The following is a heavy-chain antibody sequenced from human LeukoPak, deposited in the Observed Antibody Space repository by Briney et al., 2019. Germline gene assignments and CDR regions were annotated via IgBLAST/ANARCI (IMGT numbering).Heavy chain of an antibody. J-gene: IGHJ6*02. CDR2: ISYDGSNK. Sequence: PGGSLRLSCAASGFTFSSYAMSWVRQAPGKGLEWVAVISYDGSNKYYADSVKGRFTISRDNSKNTLYLQMNSLRAEDTAVYYCAGGGYSGYDANEDYYYYYGMDVWGQGTTVTVSS. D-gene: IGHD5-12*01. V-gene: IGHV3-30-3*01. CDR3: AGGGYSGYDANEDYYYYYGMDV. CDR1: GFTFSSYA.